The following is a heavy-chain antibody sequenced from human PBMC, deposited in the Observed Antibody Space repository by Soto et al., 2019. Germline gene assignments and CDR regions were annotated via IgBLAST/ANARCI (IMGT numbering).Heavy chain of an antibody. CDR2: IYYSGST. V-gene: IGHV4-59*08. CDR3: ARRYGPGFDY. D-gene: IGHD4-17*01. J-gene: IGHJ4*02. CDR1: GGSISSYY. Sequence: QVQLQESGPGLVKPSETLSLTCTVSGGSISSYYWSWIRQPPGKGLEWIGYIYYSGSTNYNPSLKSRSTISVDTATNRFSLKLRSVPAADTAVYYCARRYGPGFDYWGQGTLVTVSS.